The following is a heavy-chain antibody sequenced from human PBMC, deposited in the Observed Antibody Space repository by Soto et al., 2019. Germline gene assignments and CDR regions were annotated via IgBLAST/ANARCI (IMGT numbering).Heavy chain of an antibody. D-gene: IGHD2-15*01. CDR1: GFTFTNYV. V-gene: IGHV3-23*01. Sequence: EVQLLESGGGLVQPGGSLRLSCAASGFTFTNYVITWVRQVPGKGLERVSTVDPLGATTNYADSVRGRFTISRDNSKNTLYLQMNSLRVEDTAVYYCARGGYPGFCSGGNCPYYSDYWGQATLVTVSS. J-gene: IGHJ4*02. CDR3: ARGGYPGFCSGGNCPYYSDY. CDR2: VDPLGATT.